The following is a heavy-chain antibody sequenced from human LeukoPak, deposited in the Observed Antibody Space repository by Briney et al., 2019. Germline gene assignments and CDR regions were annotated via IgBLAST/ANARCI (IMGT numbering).Heavy chain of an antibody. CDR3: ARDPAMVRGVSGGWFDP. D-gene: IGHD3-10*01. Sequence: PSETLSLTCTVTGGSISSYYWSWIRQPPGKGLEWIGYIYYTGSTNYNPSLKSRVTISVDTSKNQFSLKLSSVTAADTAVYYCARDPAMVRGVSGGWFDPWGQGSPVTVSS. CDR2: IYYTGST. CDR1: GGSISSYY. J-gene: IGHJ5*02. V-gene: IGHV4-59*01.